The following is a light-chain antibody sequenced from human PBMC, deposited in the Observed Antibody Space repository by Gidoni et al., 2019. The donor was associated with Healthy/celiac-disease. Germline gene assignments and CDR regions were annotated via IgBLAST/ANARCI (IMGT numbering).Light chain of an antibody. CDR2: AAS. V-gene: IGKV1-39*01. J-gene: IGKJ4*01. CDR1: QSISSY. Sequence: IQMTQSPSSLSASVGDRVTIPSRASQSISSYLNWYQQKPGKAPKLLIYAASSLQSGVPSRFSGSGSGTDFTLTISSLQPEDFATYYCQQSYSTPLTFGGXTKVEIK. CDR3: QQSYSTPLT.